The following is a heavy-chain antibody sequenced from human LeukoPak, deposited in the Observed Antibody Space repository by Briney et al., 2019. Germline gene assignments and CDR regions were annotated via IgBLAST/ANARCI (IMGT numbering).Heavy chain of an antibody. Sequence: SETLSLTCTVSGYSISSGYYWGWIRQPPGKGLEWIGSIYHSGSTYYNPSLKSRVTISVDTSKNQFSLKLSSVTAADTAVYYCARVGVAAAGTFGNYFDYWGQGTLVTVSS. J-gene: IGHJ4*02. V-gene: IGHV4-38-2*02. CDR3: ARVGVAAAGTFGNYFDY. D-gene: IGHD6-13*01. CDR1: GYSISSGYY. CDR2: IYHSGST.